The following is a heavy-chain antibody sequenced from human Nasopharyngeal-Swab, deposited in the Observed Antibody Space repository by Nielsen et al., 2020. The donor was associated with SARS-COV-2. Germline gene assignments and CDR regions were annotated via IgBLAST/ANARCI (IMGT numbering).Heavy chain of an antibody. D-gene: IGHD6-25*01. V-gene: IGHV4-34*01. J-gene: IGHJ4*02. Sequence: SETLSLTCAVYGASVSDYHWSWIRQPPGKGLEWIGEMKPSGNTNYNPSLKGRVAISIDTSKNQFFLNLRSVTAADTAVYYCAGHPADFDHWGQGTLVTVSS. CDR1: GASVSDYH. CDR2: MKPSGNT. CDR3: AGHPADFDH.